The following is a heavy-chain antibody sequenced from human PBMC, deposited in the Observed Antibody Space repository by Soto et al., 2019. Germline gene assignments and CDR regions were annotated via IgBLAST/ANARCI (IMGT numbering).Heavy chain of an antibody. J-gene: IGHJ4*02. CDR2: IHYSGST. V-gene: IGHV4-31*03. CDR1: GGTLGGGGCY. CDR3: ATTYVPRIVGATTGYYFDY. D-gene: IGHD1-26*01. Sequence: PSETQCLTCTVSGGTLGGGGCYWSRIRQHPGKGLEWIGYIHYSGSTYYNPSLKSRVTISVDTSKNQFSLKLSSVTAADTAVYYCATTYVPRIVGATTGYYFDYWGQGTLVTVSS.